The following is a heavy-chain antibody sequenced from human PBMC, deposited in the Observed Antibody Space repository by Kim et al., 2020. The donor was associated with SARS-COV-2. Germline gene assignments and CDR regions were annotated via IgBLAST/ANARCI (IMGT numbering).Heavy chain of an antibody. V-gene: IGHV3-30*18. J-gene: IGHJ2*01. CDR1: GFTFSSYG. Sequence: GGSLRLSCAASGFTFSSYGMHWVRQAPGKGLEWVAVISYDGSNKYYADSVKGRFTIPRDNSKNTLYLQMNSLRAEDTAVYYCAKVLWGYGDWTDDWYFDLWGRGTLVTVSS. CDR3: AKVLWGYGDWTDDWYFDL. D-gene: IGHD4-17*01. CDR2: ISYDGSNK.